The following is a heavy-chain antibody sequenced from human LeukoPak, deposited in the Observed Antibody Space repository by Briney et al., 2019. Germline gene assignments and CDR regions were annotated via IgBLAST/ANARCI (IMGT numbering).Heavy chain of an antibody. CDR2: ISGSGGGT. D-gene: IGHD3-22*01. Sequence: GGSLRLSCAASGFTFSSYAMSWGRQAPGEGLEWGSAISGSGGGTYYADSVKGRFTISRDNAKNSLYLQMNSLRAEDTAVYYCARVRSSGYDYWGQGTLVTVSS. V-gene: IGHV3-23*01. J-gene: IGHJ4*02. CDR1: GFTFSSYA. CDR3: ARVRSSGYDY.